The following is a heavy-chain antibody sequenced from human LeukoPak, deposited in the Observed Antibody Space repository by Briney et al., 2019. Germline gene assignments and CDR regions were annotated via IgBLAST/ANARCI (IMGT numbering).Heavy chain of an antibody. Sequence: PSETLSLTCTVSGYSISSGYYWGWIRQPPGKGLEWIGSIYHSGSTYYNPSLKSRVTISVGKSKTQFSLKLSSVTAADTAVYYCAREGRLSSGSSGDAFDIWGQGTMVTVSS. V-gene: IGHV4-38-2*02. CDR2: IYHSGST. J-gene: IGHJ3*02. CDR1: GYSISSGYY. D-gene: IGHD1-26*01. CDR3: AREGRLSSGSSGDAFDI.